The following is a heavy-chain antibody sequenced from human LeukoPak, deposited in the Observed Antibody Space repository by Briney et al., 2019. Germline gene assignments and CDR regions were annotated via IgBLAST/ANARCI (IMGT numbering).Heavy chain of an antibody. CDR3: ARGPAGDSYRECAFDI. CDR2: IYYSGST. Sequence: SQTLSLTCTVSGGSISSGDYYWSWIRQPPGKGLEWIGYIYYSGSTNYNPSLKSRVTISVDKSKNQFSLKLSSVTAADTAVYYCARGPAGDSYRECAFDIWGQGTMVTVSS. D-gene: IGHD7-27*01. J-gene: IGHJ3*02. CDR1: GGSISSGDYY. V-gene: IGHV4-30-4*01.